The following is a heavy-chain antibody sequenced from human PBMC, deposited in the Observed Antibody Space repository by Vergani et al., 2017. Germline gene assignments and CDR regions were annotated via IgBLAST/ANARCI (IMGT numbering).Heavy chain of an antibody. CDR3: ARDRPHYYGSGSSPPYYYGMDV. CDR1: GGSISSYY. D-gene: IGHD3-10*01. Sequence: QVQLQESGPGLVKPSETLSLTCTVSGGSISSYYWSWIRQPQGKGLEWVGYIYYSGSTNYNPSLKSRVTISVDTSKNQFSLKLSSVTAADTAVYYCARDRPHYYGSGSSPPYYYGMDVWGQGTTVTVSS. CDR2: IYYSGST. V-gene: IGHV4-59*01. J-gene: IGHJ6*02.